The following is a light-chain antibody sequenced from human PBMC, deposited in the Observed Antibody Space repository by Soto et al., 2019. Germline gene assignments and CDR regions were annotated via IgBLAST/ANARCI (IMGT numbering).Light chain of an antibody. CDR1: QSISNW. CDR2: DAS. J-gene: IGKJ2*02. CDR3: QQDTRYSLCT. Sequence: DIQMTQSPSTLSASVGDRVTITCRASQSISNWLAWYQQKPGKAPKLLIFDASTVEGGVPSRFSGSGSGTEFTLTISSLQPDDFATYYGQQDTRYSLCTFGQGTRLEI. V-gene: IGKV1-5*01.